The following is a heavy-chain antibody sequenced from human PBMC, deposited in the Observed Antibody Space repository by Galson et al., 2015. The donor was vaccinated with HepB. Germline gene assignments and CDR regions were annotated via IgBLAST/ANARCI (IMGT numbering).Heavy chain of an antibody. V-gene: IGHV1-69*13. CDR1: GGTFSSFA. Sequence: SVKVSCKASGGTFSSFAISWVRQAPGQGVEWMGGIIPMLATANYAQKFQGRVTITADESTRTSYIELSSLSSEDTAMCYCARLPVDVVPAAFGGRLWFDSWGQGTLVTVSS. D-gene: IGHD2-2*01. CDR2: IIPMLATA. J-gene: IGHJ5*01. CDR3: ARLPVDVVPAAFGGRLWFDS.